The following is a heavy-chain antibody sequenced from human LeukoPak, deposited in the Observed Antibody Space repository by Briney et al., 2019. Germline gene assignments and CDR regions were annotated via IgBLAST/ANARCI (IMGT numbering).Heavy chain of an antibody. CDR2: INHSGST. J-gene: IGHJ4*02. V-gene: IGHV4-34*01. Sequence: SETLSLTCAVYGGSFSGYYWSWIRQPPGKWLEWIGEINHSGSTNYNPSLKSRVTISVDTSKNQFSLKLSSVTAADTAVYYCARDPPMGGVVPWGQGTLVAVSS. D-gene: IGHD3-3*01. CDR1: GGSFSGYY. CDR3: ARDPPMGGVVP.